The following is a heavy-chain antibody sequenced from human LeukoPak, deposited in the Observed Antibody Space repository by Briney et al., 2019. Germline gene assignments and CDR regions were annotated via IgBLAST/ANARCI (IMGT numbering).Heavy chain of an antibody. CDR3: ARAEVDTAISSFAFDI. CDR2: ISYDGSNK. Sequence: PGGSLRLSCAASGFTFSSYAMHWVRQAPGKGLEWVAVISYDGSNKYYADAVKGRFTISRDNSNNTLYLPMNSLRAEDTAVYYCARAEVDTAISSFAFDIWGQGTMVTVSS. J-gene: IGHJ3*02. CDR1: GFTFSSYA. V-gene: IGHV3-30*01. D-gene: IGHD5-18*01.